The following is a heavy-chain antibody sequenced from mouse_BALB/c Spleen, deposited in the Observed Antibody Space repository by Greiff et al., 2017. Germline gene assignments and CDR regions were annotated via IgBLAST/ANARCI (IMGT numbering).Heavy chain of an antibody. CDR1: GFTFSSYA. J-gene: IGHJ2*01. D-gene: IGHD4-1*01. V-gene: IGHV5-9-4*01. Sequence: EVQVVESGGGLVKPGGSLKLSCAASGFTFSSYAMSWVRQSPEKRLEWVAEISSGGSYTYYPDTVTGRFTISRDNAKNTLYLEMSSLRSEDTAMYYCARTGTGGYYFDYWGQGTTLTVSS. CDR2: ISSGGSYT. CDR3: ARTGTGGYYFDY.